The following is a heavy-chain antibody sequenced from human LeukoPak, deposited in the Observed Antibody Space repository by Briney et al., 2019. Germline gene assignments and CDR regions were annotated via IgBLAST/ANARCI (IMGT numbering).Heavy chain of an antibody. V-gene: IGHV1-69*04. CDR2: IIPILGIA. CDR3: ARGPLTTAGSYRYTRFDP. D-gene: IGHD3-16*02. J-gene: IGHJ5*02. Sequence: GASVKVSCKPSGYTFTSYYLHWVRQAPGQGLEWMGRIIPILGIANYAQKFQGRVTITADKSTSTAYMELSSLRSEDTAVYYCARGPLTTAGSYRYTRFDPWGQGTLVTVSS. CDR1: GYTFTSYY.